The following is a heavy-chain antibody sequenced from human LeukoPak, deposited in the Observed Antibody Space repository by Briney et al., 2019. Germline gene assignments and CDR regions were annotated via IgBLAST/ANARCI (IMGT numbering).Heavy chain of an antibody. CDR3: AREAIVVVPAAIERWFDP. J-gene: IGHJ5*02. D-gene: IGHD2-2*02. CDR1: GGSISSSSYY. V-gene: IGHV4-30-4*08. CDR2: IYYSGST. Sequence: SETLSLTCTVSGGSISSSSYYWGWIRQPPGKGLEWIGYIYYSGSTYYNPSLKSRVTISVDTSKNQFSLKLSSVTAADTAVYYCAREAIVVVPAAIERWFDPWGQGTLVTVSS.